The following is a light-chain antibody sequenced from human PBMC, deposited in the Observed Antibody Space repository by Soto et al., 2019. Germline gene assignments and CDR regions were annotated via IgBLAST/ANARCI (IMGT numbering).Light chain of an antibody. CDR3: FSYTSSGTYV. CDR2: EVT. Sequence: QSVLTQAASVSGSPGQSSTISCTGTSSDFYGFNYVSWYQQLPGKVPKLLIYEVTSRPSGVSNRFSGSKSGNTASLTISGLQAEDETDYYCFSYTSSGTYVFGTGTKVTVL. V-gene: IGLV2-14*01. J-gene: IGLJ1*01. CDR1: SSDFYGFNY.